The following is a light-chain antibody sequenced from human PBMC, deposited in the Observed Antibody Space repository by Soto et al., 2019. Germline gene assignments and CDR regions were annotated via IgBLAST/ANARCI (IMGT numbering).Light chain of an antibody. J-gene: IGKJ1*01. CDR1: QTIGSN. CDR2: GAS. V-gene: IGKV3-15*01. Sequence: EVVITQSPATLSVSPGERSTLSCRANQTIGSNLAWYQQKPGQAPRLLIYGASTRATGIPARFSGSGSGTEFTLTISSLQSEDFTVYYCQHYNNWPPWTFGQGTKVDIK. CDR3: QHYNNWPPWT.